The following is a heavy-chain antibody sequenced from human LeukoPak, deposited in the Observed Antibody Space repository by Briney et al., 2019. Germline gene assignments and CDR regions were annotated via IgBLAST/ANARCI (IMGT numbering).Heavy chain of an antibody. D-gene: IGHD1-26*01. CDR2: INPSGGST. CDR1: GYTFTSYY. V-gene: IGHV1-46*01. CDR3: AREIQSGSYWGLQRQNAFDI. Sequence: GASVKVSCKASGYTFTSYYMHWVRQAPGQGLEWMGIINPSGGSTSYAQKFQGRVTMTRDMSTSTVYMELSSLRSEDTAVYYCAREIQSGSYWGLQRQNAFDIWGQGTMVTVSS. J-gene: IGHJ3*02.